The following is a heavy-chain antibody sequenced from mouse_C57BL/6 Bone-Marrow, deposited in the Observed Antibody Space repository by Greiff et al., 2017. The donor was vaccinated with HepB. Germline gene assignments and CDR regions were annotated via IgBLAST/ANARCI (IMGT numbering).Heavy chain of an antibody. CDR2: IYPGDGDT. J-gene: IGHJ4*01. Sequence: VKLMESGPELVKPGASVKISCKASGYAFSSSWMNWVKQRPGKGLEWIGRIYPGDGDTNYNGKFKGKATLTADKSSSTAYMQLSSLTSEDSAVYFWASHYYGSSRVYAMDYWGQGTSVTVSS. V-gene: IGHV1-82*01. CDR1: GYAFSSSW. D-gene: IGHD1-1*01. CDR3: ASHYYGSSRVYAMDY.